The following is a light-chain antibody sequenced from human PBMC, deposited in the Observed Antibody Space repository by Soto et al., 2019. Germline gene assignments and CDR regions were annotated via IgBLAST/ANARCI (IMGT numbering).Light chain of an antibody. CDR1: QSVSSN. CDR2: GAS. CDR3: QQYNNLPPLT. V-gene: IGKV3-15*01. J-gene: IGKJ4*01. Sequence: EIVMTQSPATLSVSPGERATLSCRASQSVSSNLAWYQQKPAQAPRLLIYGASTRATRIPATFRGSGSGTEFTLTLSSLQSEDFAVYYCQQYNNLPPLTFGGGTKLEIK.